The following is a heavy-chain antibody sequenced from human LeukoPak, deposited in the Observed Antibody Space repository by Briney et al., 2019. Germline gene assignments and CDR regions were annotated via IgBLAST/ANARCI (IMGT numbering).Heavy chain of an antibody. Sequence: GGSLRLSCAASGFTFSSYSMNWVRQAPGKGLEWVPYISSSSSTIYYADSVKGRFTISRDNAKNSLYLQMNSLRDEDTAVYYCARDKERGWFGEFPNWFDPWGQGTLVTVSS. D-gene: IGHD3-10*01. CDR2: ISSSSSTI. CDR1: GFTFSSYS. CDR3: ARDKERGWFGEFPNWFDP. V-gene: IGHV3-48*02. J-gene: IGHJ5*02.